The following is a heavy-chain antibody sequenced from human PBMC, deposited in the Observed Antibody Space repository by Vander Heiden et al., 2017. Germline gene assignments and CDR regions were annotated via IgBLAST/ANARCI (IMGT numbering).Heavy chain of an antibody. J-gene: IGHJ5*02. Sequence: RAGGSLRLSCAASGFTFRSYAMSWVRQAPGKGLAWVSAISGSGGLTYYADSVKGRFTISRDNSKNTLYLQMNSLRAEDTAVYFCAKGEYDFWSGDRLNWFDPWGQGTLVTVSS. CDR3: AKGEYDFWSGDRLNWFDP. D-gene: IGHD3-3*01. CDR1: GFTFRSYA. CDR2: ISGSGGLT. V-gene: IGHV3-23*01.